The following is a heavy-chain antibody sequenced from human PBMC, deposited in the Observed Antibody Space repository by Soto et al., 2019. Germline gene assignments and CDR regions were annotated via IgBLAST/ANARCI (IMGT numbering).Heavy chain of an antibody. CDR1: DDSINSDKYY. CDR3: ARLEGLATVSYYFDF. V-gene: IGHV4-39*01. D-gene: IGHD3-9*01. CDR2: IYYRGNA. J-gene: IGHJ4*02. Sequence: PSETLSLTCSVSDDSINSDKYYWGWIRQPPGKGLEWIGSIYYRGNAYYNPSLQTRVTISLDKSKSQFSLKLNSVTAADSAVYFCARLEGLATVSYYFDFWGRGTLVTVSS.